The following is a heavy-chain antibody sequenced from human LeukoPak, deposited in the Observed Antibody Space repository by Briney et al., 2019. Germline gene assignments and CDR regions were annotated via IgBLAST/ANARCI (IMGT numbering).Heavy chain of an antibody. CDR1: GGSISSSSYY. V-gene: IGHV4-39*07. J-gene: IGHJ3*02. CDR3: ARVWEDSSGWYSGDAFDI. D-gene: IGHD6-19*01. CDR2: IYYSGST. Sequence: SETLSLTCTVSGGSISSSSYYWGWIRQPPGKGLEWIGSIYYSGSTYYNPSLKSRVTISVDTSKNQFSLKLSSVTAADTAVYYCARVWEDSSGWYSGDAFDIWGQGTMVTVSS.